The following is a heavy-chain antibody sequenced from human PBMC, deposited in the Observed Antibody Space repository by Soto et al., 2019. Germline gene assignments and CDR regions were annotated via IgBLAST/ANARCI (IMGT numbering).Heavy chain of an antibody. D-gene: IGHD2-21*01. V-gene: IGHV1-69*02. CDR3: ARGVRYYSSEKPANFDY. CDR2: IIPILGIA. Sequence: SVKVSCKASVGTFSSYTISWVRQAPGQWLEWMGRIIPILGIANYAQKFQGRVTITADKSTSTAYMELSSLRADDTAVYYCARGVRYYSSEKPANFDYWGQGALVTVSS. J-gene: IGHJ4*02. CDR1: VGTFSSYT.